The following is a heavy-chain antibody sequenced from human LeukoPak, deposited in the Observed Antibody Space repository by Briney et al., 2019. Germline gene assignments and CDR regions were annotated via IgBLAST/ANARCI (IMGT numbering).Heavy chain of an antibody. CDR2: IYASGNT. V-gene: IGHV4-4*07. D-gene: IGHD6-25*01. Sequence: SETLSLTCTISGGSINSYYCSWIRQPAGKGLEWIGRIYASGNTNFNPSLKSRVIMSVDTSKNQFSLKLSSVTAADTAVYYCAREHSGLEGYPDCWGQGTLVTVSS. J-gene: IGHJ4*02. CDR1: GGSINSYY. CDR3: AREHSGLEGYPDC.